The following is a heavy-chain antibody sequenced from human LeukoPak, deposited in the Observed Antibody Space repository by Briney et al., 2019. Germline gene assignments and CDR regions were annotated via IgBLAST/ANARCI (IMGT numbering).Heavy chain of an antibody. D-gene: IGHD6-19*01. Sequence: EASVTVSFTASGYTFTIYGISWVRQAPGQGLEWMGWISAYNGNTNYAQKLQGRVTMTTDTSTSTAYMELRSLRSDDTAVYYCARNGIAVAVGMDVWGQGTTVTVSS. CDR3: ARNGIAVAVGMDV. CDR2: ISAYNGNT. V-gene: IGHV1-18*01. J-gene: IGHJ6*02. CDR1: GYTFTIYG.